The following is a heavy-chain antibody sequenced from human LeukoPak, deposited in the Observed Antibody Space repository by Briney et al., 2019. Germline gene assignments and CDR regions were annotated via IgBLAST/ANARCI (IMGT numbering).Heavy chain of an antibody. CDR1: GFTFSSYW. Sequence: GGSLRLSCVVSGFTFSSYWMTWVRQAPGKGLEWVANIKQDGSDKYYVDSVRGRFTISRDNAKNSLYLQMNSLRAEDTAVYYCARRAGAYSHPYDYWGQGTLVTVSS. CDR2: IKQDGSDK. V-gene: IGHV3-7*03. CDR3: ARRAGAYSHPYDY. D-gene: IGHD4/OR15-4a*01. J-gene: IGHJ4*02.